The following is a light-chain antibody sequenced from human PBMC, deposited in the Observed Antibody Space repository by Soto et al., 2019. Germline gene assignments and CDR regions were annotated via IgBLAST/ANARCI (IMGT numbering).Light chain of an antibody. J-gene: IGLJ2*01. Sequence: QPVLTQPPSVSGAPGQRVTISCTGSSSNIGACYDVHWYQQLPGTAPKLLIYGNSNRPSGVPDRFSGSKSGTSASLAITGLQAEDEADYYCQSYTSSLIEGVFGGGTKLTVL. CDR2: GNS. V-gene: IGLV1-40*01. CDR1: SSNIGACYD. CDR3: QSYTSSLIEGV.